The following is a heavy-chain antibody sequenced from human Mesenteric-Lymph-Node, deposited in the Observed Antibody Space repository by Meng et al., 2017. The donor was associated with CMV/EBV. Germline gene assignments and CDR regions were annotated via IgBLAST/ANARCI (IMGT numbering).Heavy chain of an antibody. V-gene: IGHV3-21*01. D-gene: IGHD2-2*01. CDR3: ARDTPTYCTSFTCYHDYYYGMDV. CDR2: VSGNSGHI. Sequence: GESLKISCAASGFTFDKYTMNWVRQAPGKGLEWISSVSGNSGHISLADSVKGRFIISRDNAQNSLHLQISSLRAEDTAVYYCARDTPTYCTSFTCYHDYYYGMDVWGQGTTVTV. CDR1: GFTFDKYT. J-gene: IGHJ6*02.